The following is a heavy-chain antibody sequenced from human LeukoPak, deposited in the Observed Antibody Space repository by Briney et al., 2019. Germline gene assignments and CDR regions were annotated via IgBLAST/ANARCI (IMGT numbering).Heavy chain of an antibody. CDR1: GFTFDSYA. V-gene: IGHV3-30-3*01. Sequence: GGSLRLSCEASGFTFDSYAIHWVRQAPGKGLDWVAVISEGGNNKYHADSVKGRFTISRDNSKNAVYLQMNSLRTEDTAVYYCGRDYWYLPDYWGQGTLVTVSS. CDR3: GRDYWYLPDY. J-gene: IGHJ4*02. CDR2: ISEGGNNK. D-gene: IGHD6-13*01.